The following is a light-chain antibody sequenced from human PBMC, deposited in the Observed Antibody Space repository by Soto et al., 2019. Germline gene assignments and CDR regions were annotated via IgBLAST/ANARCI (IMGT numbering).Light chain of an antibody. V-gene: IGKV4-1*01. J-gene: IGKJ4*01. CDR2: WAS. Sequence: DIVMTQSPDSLAVSLGERATINCKSSQSVLYSSNNKNYLAWYQQKPGQPPKLLNYWASTRESWVPDRFSGGGSGTDFTLTISSLQAEDVAVYYCQQYYSNPRTFGRGTKVDIK. CDR1: QSVLYSSNNKNY. CDR3: QQYYSNPRT.